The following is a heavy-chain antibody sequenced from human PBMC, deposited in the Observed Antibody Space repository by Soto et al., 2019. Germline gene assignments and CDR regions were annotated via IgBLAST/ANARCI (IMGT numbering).Heavy chain of an antibody. D-gene: IGHD3-3*01. V-gene: IGHV3-30*18. CDR2: ISYDGSNK. Sequence: QVQLVESGGGVVQPGRSLRLSCAASGFTFSSYGMHWVRQAPGKGLEWVAVISYDGSNKYYADSVKGRFTISRDNSKNTLYLQMNSLRAEDTAVYYCAKHQGGVTDFYYGMDVWGQGTTLTVSS. J-gene: IGHJ6*02. CDR3: AKHQGGVTDFYYGMDV. CDR1: GFTFSSYG.